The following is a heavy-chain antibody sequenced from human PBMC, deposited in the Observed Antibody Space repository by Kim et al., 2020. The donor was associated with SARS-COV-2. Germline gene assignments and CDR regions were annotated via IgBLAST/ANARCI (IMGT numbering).Heavy chain of an antibody. D-gene: IGHD5-12*01. CDR2: IYYSGRA. J-gene: IGHJ6*02. Sequence: SETLSLTCTVSGDSISSGTFYWSWVRQHPEKGLEWIAYIYYSGRAYYNPSLQSRVTMSVETSNKQSSLTLRSVTAADTAVYYCAKSTSPGIGGMDVWGQGTTVTVPS. CDR3: AKSTSPGIGGMDV. V-gene: IGHV4-31*03. CDR1: GDSISSGTFY.